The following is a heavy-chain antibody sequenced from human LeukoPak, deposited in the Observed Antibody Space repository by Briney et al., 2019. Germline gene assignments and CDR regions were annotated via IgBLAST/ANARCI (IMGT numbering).Heavy chain of an antibody. V-gene: IGHV4-59*01. J-gene: IGHJ4*02. Sequence: SSETLSLTCTVSGGSISSYYWSWIRQPPGKGLEWIGYIYYSGSTNYNPSLKSRVTISVDTSKNQFSLKLSSVTAADTAVYYCAGGPSNIFDYWGQGTLVTVSS. CDR3: AGGPSNIFDY. D-gene: IGHD2/OR15-2a*01. CDR2: IYYSGST. CDR1: GGSISSYY.